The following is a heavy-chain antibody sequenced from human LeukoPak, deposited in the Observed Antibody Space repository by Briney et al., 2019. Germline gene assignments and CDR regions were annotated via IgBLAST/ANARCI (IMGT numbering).Heavy chain of an antibody. Sequence: PGRSLRLSCAASGFTFSSYGMHWVRQAPGKGLEWVAVISYDGSNKYYADSVKGRFTISRDNSKNTLYLQMNSLRAEDTAVYYCAKDEGIVVVTAIVDYWGQGTLVTVSS. D-gene: IGHD2-21*02. CDR3: AKDEGIVVVTAIVDY. J-gene: IGHJ4*02. CDR1: GFTFSSYG. V-gene: IGHV3-30*18. CDR2: ISYDGSNK.